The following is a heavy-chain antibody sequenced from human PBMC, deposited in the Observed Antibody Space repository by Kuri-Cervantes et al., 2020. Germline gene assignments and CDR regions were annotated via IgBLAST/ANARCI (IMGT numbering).Heavy chain of an antibody. CDR2: IKQDGSEQ. Sequence: GESLKISCAASGFPFSSYWMSWVRQAPGKGLEWVANIKQDGSEQYYVDSVKGRFTVSRDNAKNSLYLQMNSLRAEDTALYYCARGPYYFDLWGRGTLVTVSS. V-gene: IGHV3-7*01. J-gene: IGHJ4*02. CDR3: ARGPYYFDL. CDR1: GFPFSSYW.